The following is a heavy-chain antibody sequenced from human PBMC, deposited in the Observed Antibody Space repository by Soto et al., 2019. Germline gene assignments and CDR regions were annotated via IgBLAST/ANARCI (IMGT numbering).Heavy chain of an antibody. CDR2: ISYDGSNK. J-gene: IGHJ4*02. D-gene: IGHD5-18*01. CDR1: GFTFSSYG. Sequence: TAGSLRLSCAASGFTFSSYGMPWVRQAPGKGLEWVAVISYDGSNKYYADSVKGRFTISRDNSKNTLYLQMNSLRAEDTAVYYCAKDPGGYSYGYVDYWGQGTMVTVSS. V-gene: IGHV3-30*18. CDR3: AKDPGGYSYGYVDY.